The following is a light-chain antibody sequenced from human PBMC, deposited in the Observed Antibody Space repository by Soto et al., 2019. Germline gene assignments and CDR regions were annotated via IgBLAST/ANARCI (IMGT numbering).Light chain of an antibody. Sequence: EIVMTQSPATLSVSPGERATLSCRARQSVSSNLAWYQQKPDQAPRLLIYGASTRATGIPGRFSGSGSGTEFTLTISSLQSEDFAVYYCQQYYNWYTFGQGTQLEIK. V-gene: IGKV3-15*01. CDR2: GAS. J-gene: IGKJ2*01. CDR1: QSVSSN. CDR3: QQYYNWYT.